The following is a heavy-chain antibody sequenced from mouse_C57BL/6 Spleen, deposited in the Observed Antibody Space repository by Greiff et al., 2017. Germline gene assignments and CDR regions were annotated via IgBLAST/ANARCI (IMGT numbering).Heavy chain of an antibody. CDR2: INPNNGGT. CDR3: ARRSYPWDFDV. J-gene: IGHJ1*03. Sequence: EVQLQQSGPELVKPGASVKISCKASGYTFTDYYMNWVKQSHGKSLEWIGDINPNNGGTSYNQKFKGKATLTVDKSSSTAYMELRSLTSEDSAVYYCARRSYPWDFDVWGTGTTVTVSS. D-gene: IGHD2-12*01. V-gene: IGHV1-26*01. CDR1: GYTFTDYY.